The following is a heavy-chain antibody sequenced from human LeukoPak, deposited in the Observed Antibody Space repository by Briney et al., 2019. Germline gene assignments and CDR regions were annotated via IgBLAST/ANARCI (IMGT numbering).Heavy chain of an antibody. CDR2: IKQDGSEK. CDR1: GFTFRSYL. V-gene: IGHV3-7*01. CDR3: ARLITTYFDY. J-gene: IGHJ4*02. D-gene: IGHD3-22*01. Sequence: PGGSLRLSCAGSGFTFRSYLMSWVRQAPGKGLEWVANIKQDGSEKFYVDSVKGRFTISRDNAKNSLYLQMNSLRAEDTAVYYCARLITTYFDYWGQGSLVTVSS.